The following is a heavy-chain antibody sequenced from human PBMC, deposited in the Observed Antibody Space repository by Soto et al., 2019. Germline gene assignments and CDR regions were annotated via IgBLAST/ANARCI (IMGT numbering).Heavy chain of an antibody. V-gene: IGHV3-64*01. Sequence: EVQLAESGGGLAQPGGSLRLSCAASGFTLSGYAMDWVRQAPGKGLEYVSGISSNGVGTYYANSVQGRFTISRDNSKNTVYLXMGSLRPEDMAXYXXARRARPDFYYMDVWGKGTTVTVSS. D-gene: IGHD6-6*01. J-gene: IGHJ6*03. CDR3: ARRARPDFYYMDV. CDR2: ISSNGVGT. CDR1: GFTLSGYA.